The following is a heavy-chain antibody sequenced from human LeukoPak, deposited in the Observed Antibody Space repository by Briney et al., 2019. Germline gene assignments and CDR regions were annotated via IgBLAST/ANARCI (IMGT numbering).Heavy chain of an antibody. D-gene: IGHD3/OR15-3a*01. V-gene: IGHV3-74*01. CDR1: GFTFSSYW. J-gene: IGHJ4*02. CDR2: INSDGSRT. CDR3: ARARGNNYGFFDY. Sequence: GGSLSLSCAASGFTFSSYWMHWVRQAPGKGLVWVSRINSDGSRTYYADSVKGRFTISIDNAKNTLYLQMNSLRAEDTAVYYCARARGNNYGFFDYWGQGILVTVSS.